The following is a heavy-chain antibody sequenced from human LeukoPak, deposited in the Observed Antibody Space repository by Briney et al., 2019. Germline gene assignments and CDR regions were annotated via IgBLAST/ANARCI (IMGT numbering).Heavy chain of an antibody. D-gene: IGHD3-3*01. CDR2: IYWDDDK. CDR3: AHRDDFWSGYGYFDY. Sequence: SGPTLVKPTQTLTLTCTFSGFSLSTSGVGVGWIRQPPGKALEWLALIYWDDDKHYSPSLKSRLTITKDTSKNQVVLTLTNVDPVDTATYYCAHRDDFWSGYGYFDYWGQGTLVTVSS. CDR1: GFSLSTSGVG. V-gene: IGHV2-5*02. J-gene: IGHJ4*02.